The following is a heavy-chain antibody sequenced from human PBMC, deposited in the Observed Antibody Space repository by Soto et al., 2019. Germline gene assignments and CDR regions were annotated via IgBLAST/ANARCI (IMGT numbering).Heavy chain of an antibody. V-gene: IGHV5-51*01. CDR2: IYPGDSDT. J-gene: IGHJ3*02. D-gene: IGHD3-22*01. CDR1: GYSFTSYW. Sequence: GESLKISCKGSGYSFTSYWIGWVRQMPGKGLEWMGIIYPGDSDTRYSPSFQGQVTISADKSISTAYLQWSSLRASDTAMYYCPRQLDSSSYYWVIWGQGTMVTASS. CDR3: PRQLDSSSYYWVI.